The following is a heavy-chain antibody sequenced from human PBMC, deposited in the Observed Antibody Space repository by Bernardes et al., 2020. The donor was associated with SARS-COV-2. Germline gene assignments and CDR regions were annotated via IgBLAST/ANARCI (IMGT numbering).Heavy chain of an antibody. CDR2: IWYDGSNK. Sequence: GSLSLSCAASGFTFSSYGMHWVRQAPGKGLEWVAVIWYDGSNKYYADSVKGRFTISRDNSKNTLYLQMNSLRAEDTAVYYCARWVGAAYGMDVWGQGTTVTVSS. J-gene: IGHJ6*02. V-gene: IGHV3-33*01. CDR3: ARWVGAAYGMDV. D-gene: IGHD1-26*01. CDR1: GFTFSSYG.